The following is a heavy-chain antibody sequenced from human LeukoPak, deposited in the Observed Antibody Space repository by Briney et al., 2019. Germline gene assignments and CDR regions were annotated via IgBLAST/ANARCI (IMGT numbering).Heavy chain of an antibody. CDR2: TYYRSKWYN. Sequence: SQTLSLTCAISGDSVSSNTVTWNWIRQSPSRGLEWLGRTYYRSKWYNDYAVSVKSRISINPDTSKNQFSLQLNSVTPEDTAVYYCSGVHKAFDGARDAFDIWGQGTMVTVSS. J-gene: IGHJ3*02. D-gene: IGHD3-10*01. CDR3: SGVHKAFDGARDAFDI. CDR1: GDSVSSNTVT. V-gene: IGHV6-1*01.